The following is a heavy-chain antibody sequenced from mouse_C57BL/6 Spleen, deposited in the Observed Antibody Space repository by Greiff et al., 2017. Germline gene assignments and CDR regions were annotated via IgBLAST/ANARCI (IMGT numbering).Heavy chain of an antibody. CDR1: GYTFTDYY. V-gene: IGHV1-75*01. J-gene: IGHJ2*01. Sequence: QVQLQQSGPELVKPGASVKISCKASGYTFTDYYINWVKQRPGQGLEWIGWIFPGSGSTYYNQKFKGKAILTADKSSSTAYMELRSLTSEDSAVYYCTRLDYSNYFDYWGQGTTLTVSS. D-gene: IGHD2-5*01. CDR3: TRLDYSNYFDY. CDR2: IFPGSGST.